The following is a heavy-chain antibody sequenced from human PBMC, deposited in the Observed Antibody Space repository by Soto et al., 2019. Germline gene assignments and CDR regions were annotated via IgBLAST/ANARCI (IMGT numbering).Heavy chain of an antibody. Sequence: ASVKVSCKASGYTLTSYGIGWVRQAPGQGLEWMGWISAYNGNTSYAQKLQGRVTMTTDTSTSTAYMELRSLRSDDTAVYYCARERNYYDSSGYYLPYYFDYWGLGTLVTVSS. D-gene: IGHD3-22*01. J-gene: IGHJ4*02. CDR1: GYTLTSYG. CDR2: ISAYNGNT. CDR3: ARERNYYDSSGYYLPYYFDY. V-gene: IGHV1-18*01.